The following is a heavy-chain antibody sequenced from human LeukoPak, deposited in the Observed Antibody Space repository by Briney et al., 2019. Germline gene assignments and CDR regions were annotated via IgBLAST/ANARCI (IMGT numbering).Heavy chain of an antibody. CDR1: GDSVSRNSGA. J-gene: IGHJ5*02. CDR2: TYYRCKWYN. D-gene: IGHD3-10*01. CDR3: ARGLWFGERQNWFDP. Sequence: SQTLSLTCAISGDSVSRNSGAWNWVRQSPSRGLEWLLRTYYRCKWYNDYAVYVKSRIIINPNTSKNQLLLPLNSVTPEDTAVYYCARGLWFGERQNWFDPWGQGTLVTVSS. V-gene: IGHV6-1*01.